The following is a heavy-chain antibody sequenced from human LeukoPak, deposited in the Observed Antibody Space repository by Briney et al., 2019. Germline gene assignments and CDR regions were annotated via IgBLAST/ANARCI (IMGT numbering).Heavy chain of an antibody. V-gene: IGHV4-4*07. Sequence: SETLSLTCTVSGGSISGYYWSWIRQPAGKGLEWIGRIYTSGSTNYNPSLKSRVTISVDTSKNQFSLKLSSVTAADTAVYYCARDPGTATYGMDVWGQGTTVTVSS. CDR2: IYTSGST. J-gene: IGHJ6*02. CDR3: ARDPGTATYGMDV. CDR1: GGSISGYY. D-gene: IGHD1-1*01.